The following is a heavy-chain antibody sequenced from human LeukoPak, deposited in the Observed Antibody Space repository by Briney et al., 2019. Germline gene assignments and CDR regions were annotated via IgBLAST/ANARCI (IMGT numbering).Heavy chain of an antibody. CDR1: GGSFSVYY. V-gene: IGHV4-34*01. Sequence: SETLSLTCAVYGGSFSVYYWTWIRQPPGKGLEWIGEINHRGSTNYNPSLKGRVTISVDTSENQFSLKLPSVTAADTAVYYCARARSGYYYDAGGAFDIWGQGTMVTVSS. CDR2: INHRGST. J-gene: IGHJ3*02. CDR3: ARARSGYYYDAGGAFDI. D-gene: IGHD3-22*01.